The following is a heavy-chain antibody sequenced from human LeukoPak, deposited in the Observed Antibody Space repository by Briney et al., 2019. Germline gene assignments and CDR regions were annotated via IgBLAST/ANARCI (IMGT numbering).Heavy chain of an antibody. CDR1: GFTVSSNY. CDR3: AKAGHYYDSRNYFDY. Sequence: GGSLRLSCAASGFTVSSNYMSWVRQAPGKGLEWVSVIYSCGSTYYADSVKGRFTISRDNSKNTLYLQINSLRAEDTAVYYCAKAGHYYDSRNYFDYWGQGTLVTVSS. V-gene: IGHV3-53*01. CDR2: IYSCGST. D-gene: IGHD3-22*01. J-gene: IGHJ4*02.